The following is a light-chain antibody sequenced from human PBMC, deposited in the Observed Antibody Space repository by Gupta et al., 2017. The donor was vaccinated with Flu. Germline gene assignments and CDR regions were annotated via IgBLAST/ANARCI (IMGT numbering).Light chain of an antibody. CDR1: NIASKS. CDR2: DDF. Sequence: SYVMNQSPSVSVAPGKTARITCGGENIASKSVHWYQQKPGQAPVQGVLDDFDRPSGIMDRCACSNSGTNATPTLTMAEAGDEADDDCQLWASSSDQDVFGGGTKLTVL. V-gene: IGLV3-21*03. J-gene: IGLJ3*02. CDR3: QLWASSSDQDV.